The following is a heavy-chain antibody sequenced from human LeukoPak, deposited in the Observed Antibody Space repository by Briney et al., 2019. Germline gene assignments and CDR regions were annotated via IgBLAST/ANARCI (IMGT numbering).Heavy chain of an antibody. CDR2: ISSSSSYI. CDR1: GFTFSSYS. J-gene: IGHJ4*02. CDR3: ARPDTAMVRGYYFDY. Sequence: GGSLRLSCAASGFTFSSYSMNWVRQAPGKGLEWVSSISSSSSYIYYSDSVKGRFTISRDNAKNSLYLQMNSLRAEDTAVYYCARPDTAMVRGYYFDYWGQGTLVTVSS. D-gene: IGHD5-18*01. V-gene: IGHV3-21*01.